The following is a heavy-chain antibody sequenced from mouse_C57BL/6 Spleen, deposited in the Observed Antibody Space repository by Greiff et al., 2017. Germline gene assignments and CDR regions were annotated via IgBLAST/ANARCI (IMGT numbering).Heavy chain of an antibody. D-gene: IGHD1-1*01. V-gene: IGHV1-39*01. CDR2: INPNYGTT. CDR1: GYSFTDYN. Sequence: EVKVVESGPELVKPGASVKISCKASGYSFTDYNMNWVKQSNGKSLEWIGVINPNYGTTSYNQKFKGKATLTVDQSSSTAYMQLNSLTSEDSAVYYCARYPYYGSSFYAMDYWGQGTSVTVSS. CDR3: ARYPYYGSSFYAMDY. J-gene: IGHJ4*01.